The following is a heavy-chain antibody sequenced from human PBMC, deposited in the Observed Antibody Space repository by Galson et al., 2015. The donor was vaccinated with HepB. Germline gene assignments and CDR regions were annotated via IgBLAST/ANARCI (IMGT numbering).Heavy chain of an antibody. V-gene: IGHV3-7*03. J-gene: IGHJ4*02. CDR3: ARGYNYGSFDY. D-gene: IGHD5-18*01. Sequence: SLRLSCAASGFTFSRYWMSWVRQAPGKGLEWVANIKEAGSEKHYVDSVKGRFTISRDNAKNSLFLQMNSLRAEDTAVYYCARGYNYGSFDYWGQGTLVTVSS. CDR1: GFTFSRYW. CDR2: IKEAGSEK.